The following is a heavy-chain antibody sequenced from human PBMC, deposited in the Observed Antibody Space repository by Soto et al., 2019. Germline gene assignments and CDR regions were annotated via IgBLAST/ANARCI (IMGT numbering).Heavy chain of an antibody. V-gene: IGHV3-23*01. Sequence: PGGSLRLSCVPSGISFSGYTMSWVRQAPGRGLEWVASIYGNGGGTFYADSVKGRFTISRDNSKNTLYLQMNSLRAEDTAVYYCAREDGYRGGDAFDIWGQGTMVTVSS. CDR2: IYGNGGGT. CDR3: AREDGYRGGDAFDI. D-gene: IGHD5-12*01. J-gene: IGHJ3*02. CDR1: GISFSGYT.